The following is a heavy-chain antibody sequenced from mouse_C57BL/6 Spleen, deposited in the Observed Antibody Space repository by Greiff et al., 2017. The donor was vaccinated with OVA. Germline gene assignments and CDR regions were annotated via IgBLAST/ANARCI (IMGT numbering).Heavy chain of an antibody. CDR3: AITTVVAWYFDV. CDR1: GYTFTSYW. CDR2: IDPSDSET. Sequence: VQLQQPGAELVRPGSSVKLSCKASGYTFTSYWMHWVKQRPIQGLEWIGNIDPSDSETHYNQKFKDKATLTVDKSSSTAYMQLSSLTSEDSAVYYCAITTVVAWYFDVWGTGTTVTVSS. V-gene: IGHV1-52*01. J-gene: IGHJ1*03. D-gene: IGHD1-1*01.